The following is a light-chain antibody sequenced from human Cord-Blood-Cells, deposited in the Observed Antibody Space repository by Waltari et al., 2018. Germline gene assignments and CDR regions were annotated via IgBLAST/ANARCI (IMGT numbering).Light chain of an antibody. CDR2: EVS. CDR3: CSYAGSSTSV. CDR1: SSAVGSYNL. Sequence: QSALTQPASVSGSPGQSITISCTGTSSAVGSYNLVSWYQQHPGKAPKLMIYEVSKRPSGVSNRFSCSKSGNTASLTISGLQAEDEADYYCCSYAGSSTSVFGGGTKLTVL. J-gene: IGLJ2*01. V-gene: IGLV2-23*02.